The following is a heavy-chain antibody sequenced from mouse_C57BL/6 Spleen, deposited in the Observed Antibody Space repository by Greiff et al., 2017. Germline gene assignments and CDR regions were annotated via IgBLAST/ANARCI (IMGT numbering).Heavy chain of an antibody. V-gene: IGHV1-50*01. CDR3: VTWYSHYVGYFDV. Sequence: VQLQQPGAELVKPGASVKLSCKASGYTFTSYWMQWVKQRPGQGLEWIGEIDPTDSYTNYNQKFKGKATLTVGTSSSTAYMQLSSLTSEDSAVYYCVTWYSHYVGYFDVWGTGTTVTVSS. J-gene: IGHJ1*03. CDR1: GYTFTSYW. CDR2: IDPTDSYT. D-gene: IGHD2-5*01.